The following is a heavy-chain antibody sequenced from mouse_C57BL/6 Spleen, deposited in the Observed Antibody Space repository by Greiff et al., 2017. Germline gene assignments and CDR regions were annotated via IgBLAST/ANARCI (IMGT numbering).Heavy chain of an antibody. Sequence: VQLVESGPGLVAPSQSLSITCTVSGFSLTSYGVHWVSQPPGQGLEWLVVIWSDGSTPYHSALKSRLSISKDTSKSQVFLKMNSHQTDYTARYYCASHNYCRSYGFSYWGQVTLVTGSA. J-gene: IGHJ3*01. CDR2: IWSDGST. CDR1: GFSLTSYG. CDR3: ASHNYCRSYGFSY. D-gene: IGHD1-1*01. V-gene: IGHV2-6*03.